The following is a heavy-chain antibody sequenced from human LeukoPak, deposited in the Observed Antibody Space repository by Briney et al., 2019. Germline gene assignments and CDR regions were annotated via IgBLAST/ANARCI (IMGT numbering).Heavy chain of an antibody. CDR1: GFTFSDYY. V-gene: IGHV3-11*01. CDR3: ASSHSSGWYPLDY. J-gene: IGHJ4*02. Sequence: GGSLRLSCAASGFTFSDYYMSWIRQAPGEGLEWVSYISSSGSTIYYADSVKGRFTISRDNAKNSLYLQMNSLRAEDTAVYYCASSHSSGWYPLDYWGQGTLVTVSS. D-gene: IGHD6-19*01. CDR2: ISSSGSTI.